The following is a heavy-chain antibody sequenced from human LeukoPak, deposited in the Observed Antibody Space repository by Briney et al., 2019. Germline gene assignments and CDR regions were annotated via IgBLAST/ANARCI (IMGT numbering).Heavy chain of an antibody. D-gene: IGHD4-17*01. Sequence: GGSLRLSCAASGFTFSSYAMSWVRQAPGKGLEWVSAISGSGGSTYYADSVKGRFTISRDNSKNTLYLQMNSLRAKDTAVYYCAKGPTAHDAFDIWGQGTMVTVSS. J-gene: IGHJ3*02. CDR1: GFTFSSYA. CDR3: AKGPTAHDAFDI. CDR2: ISGSGGST. V-gene: IGHV3-23*01.